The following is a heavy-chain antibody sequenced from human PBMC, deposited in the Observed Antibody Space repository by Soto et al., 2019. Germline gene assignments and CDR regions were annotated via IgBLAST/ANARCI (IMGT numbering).Heavy chain of an antibody. Sequence: QVQLAQSGAEVKKPXAXVXXXXXXSGXTFXSXXXXXVRXXXXQXXXXXXXXXAYNGNTNYAQKLQGRVTMTTDTSTSTAYMELRSLRSDDTAVYYCARRDAVYYYDSSGYYGDFDYWGQGTLVTVSS. J-gene: IGHJ4*02. CDR1: GXTFXSXX. CDR2: XXAYNGNT. V-gene: IGHV1-18*04. D-gene: IGHD3-22*01. CDR3: ARRDAVYYYDSSGYYGDFDY.